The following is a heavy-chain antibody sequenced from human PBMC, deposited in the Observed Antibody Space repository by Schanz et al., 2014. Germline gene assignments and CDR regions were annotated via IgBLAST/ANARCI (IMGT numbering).Heavy chain of an antibody. J-gene: IGHJ6*03. CDR1: GFTFGDYA. CDR3: ARVKYCTITRCYRTETEGIYYMDV. V-gene: IGHV3-48*01. Sequence: EVQLLESGGGLVQPGGSLRLSCAASGFTFGDYAMTWVRQAPGKGLEWVSYISSSSSTRYYADSVKGRFTISRDNAKNSLFLQMKSLRAEDTAVYYCARVKYCTITRCYRTETEGIYYMDVWGKGTTVTVSS. D-gene: IGHD2-2*01. CDR2: ISSSSSTR.